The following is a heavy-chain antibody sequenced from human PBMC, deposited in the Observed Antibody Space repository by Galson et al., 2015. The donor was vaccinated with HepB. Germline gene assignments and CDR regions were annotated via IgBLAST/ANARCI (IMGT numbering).Heavy chain of an antibody. V-gene: IGHV1-18*01. Sequence: SVKVSCKASGYTFTSYGISWVRQAPGQGLEWMGWISAYNGNTNYAQKLQGRVTMTTDTSTSTAYMELRSLRSDDTAVYYCARGPYSGYDGDFYFDYWGQGTLVAVSS. CDR1: GYTFTSYG. CDR2: ISAYNGNT. J-gene: IGHJ4*02. D-gene: IGHD5-12*01. CDR3: ARGPYSGYDGDFYFDY.